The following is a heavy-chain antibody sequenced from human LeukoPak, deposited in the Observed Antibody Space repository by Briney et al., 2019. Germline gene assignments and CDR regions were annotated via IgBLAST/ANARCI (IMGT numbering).Heavy chain of an antibody. CDR1: GFTFSSYA. J-gene: IGHJ4*02. V-gene: IGHV3-30*01. Sequence: GGSLRLSCAASGFTFSSYAMHWVRQAPGKGLEWVAVISYDGSNKYYADSVKGRFTISRDNSKNTLYLQMNSLRAEDTAVYYCARDSSSFDYWGQGTLVTVSS. CDR3: ARDSSSFDY. D-gene: IGHD6-13*01. CDR2: ISYDGSNK.